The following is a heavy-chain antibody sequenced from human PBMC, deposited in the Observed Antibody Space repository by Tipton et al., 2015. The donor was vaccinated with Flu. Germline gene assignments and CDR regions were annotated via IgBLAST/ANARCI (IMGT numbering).Heavy chain of an antibody. V-gene: IGHV3-74*01. Sequence: SLRLSYAASGFTFSSYWMHWVRQAPGKGLVWVSRINSDGSSTSYADSVKGRFTISRDNAKNTLYLQMNSLRAEDTAVYYCARDIDTLWFGEWTFDYWGQGTLVTVSS. CDR2: INSDGSST. CDR1: GFTFSSYW. CDR3: ARDIDTLWFGEWTFDY. D-gene: IGHD3-10*01. J-gene: IGHJ4*02.